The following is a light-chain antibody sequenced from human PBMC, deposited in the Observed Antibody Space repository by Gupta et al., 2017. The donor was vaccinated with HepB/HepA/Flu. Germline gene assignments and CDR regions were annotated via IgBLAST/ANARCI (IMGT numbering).Light chain of an antibody. CDR1: SSDVGMYNY. Sequence: QSALTQTASVSGSPGQSITISCPGTSSDVGMYNYVSWYQQNPGKAPNLMIFDVSYRPSGVANRFSGSKAGNTASLTISGLQAEDEADYYCCSYTSISTLYVVFAGGTKLTVL. V-gene: IGLV2-14*03. CDR3: CSYTSISTLYVV. CDR2: DVS. J-gene: IGLJ2*01.